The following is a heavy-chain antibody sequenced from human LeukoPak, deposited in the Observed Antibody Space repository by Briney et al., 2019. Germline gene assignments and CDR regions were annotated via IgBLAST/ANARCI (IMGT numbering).Heavy chain of an antibody. V-gene: IGHV3-9*01. CDR1: RFFFNTAW. CDR3: AKGAGSARLYYFDY. J-gene: IGHJ4*02. Sequence: GGSLRLSYAACRFFFNTAWMKWVRQARGKGLEVGTGISWNSGSIDYADSVKDRFTISGDNARKSLYLQMNNLRAEDTALYYCAKGAGSARLYYFDYWGQGTLVTVSS. CDR2: ISWNSGSI. D-gene: IGHD2-15*01.